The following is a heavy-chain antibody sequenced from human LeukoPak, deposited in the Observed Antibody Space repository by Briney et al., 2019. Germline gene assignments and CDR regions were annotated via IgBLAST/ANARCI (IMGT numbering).Heavy chain of an antibody. Sequence: SETLSLTCTVSGGSISSYYWSWIRQPPGKGLEWIGYIYYSGSTNYNPSLKSRVTISVDTSKNQFSLKLSSVTAADTAVYYCARENYYGMDVWGQGTTVTVSS. CDR3: ARENYYGMDV. J-gene: IGHJ6*02. CDR2: IYYSGST. V-gene: IGHV4-59*01. CDR1: GGSISSYY.